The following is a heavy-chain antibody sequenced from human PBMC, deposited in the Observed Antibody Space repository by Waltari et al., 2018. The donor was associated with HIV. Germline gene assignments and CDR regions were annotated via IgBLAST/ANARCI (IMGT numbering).Heavy chain of an antibody. CDR1: GLTFSSYA. J-gene: IGHJ4*02. Sequence: EVQLLESGGGLVQPGGSLRLSCAASGLTFSSYAMGWVRQAPGKGLEWVSSISDSGDNRYYADSVKGRFTVSRDNSKNTLYLQVNNLRAEDTAVYYCSLGKIFDYWGQGTLVTVSS. CDR2: ISDSGDNR. CDR3: SLGKIFDY. V-gene: IGHV3-23*01. D-gene: IGHD1-26*01.